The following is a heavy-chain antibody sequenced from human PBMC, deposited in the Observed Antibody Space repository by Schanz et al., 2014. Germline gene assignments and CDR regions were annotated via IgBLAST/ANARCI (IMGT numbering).Heavy chain of an antibody. CDR2: ITYNGGTI. D-gene: IGHD1-1*01. J-gene: IGHJ4*02. CDR3: ARDRRNADLDY. V-gene: IGHV3-48*01. Sequence: DVQLVESGGGLVQPGGSLRLSCAASGITFSSHSFNWVRQAPGKGLEWISYITYNGGTIYYADSVKGRFTISRDNAKNSLYLEMNSLRAEDTALYYCARDRRNADLDYWGQGTLVTVSS. CDR1: GITFSSHS.